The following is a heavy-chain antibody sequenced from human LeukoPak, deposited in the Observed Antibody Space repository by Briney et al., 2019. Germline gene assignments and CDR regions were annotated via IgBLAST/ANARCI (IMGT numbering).Heavy chain of an antibody. Sequence: PSQTLSLTCTVSGGSISSGSYYWSWIRQPAGKGLEWIGRIYTSGSTNYNPSLKSRVTISVDTSKNQFSLKLSSVTAADTAVYYCARMWYVDPYPSGYFDYWGQGTLVTVSS. CDR1: GGSISSGSYY. D-gene: IGHD2-15*01. V-gene: IGHV4-61*02. CDR2: IYTSGST. J-gene: IGHJ4*02. CDR3: ARMWYVDPYPSGYFDY.